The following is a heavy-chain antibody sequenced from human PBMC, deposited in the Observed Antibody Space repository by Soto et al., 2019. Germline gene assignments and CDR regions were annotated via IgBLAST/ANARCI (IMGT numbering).Heavy chain of an antibody. CDR3: AKDATYSSSWYGGIDY. CDR2: LTGSSSTT. Sequence: EVQLLESGGGLVQPGGSLRLSCAASGFTFSNYAMTWVRQAPGKGLEWVSALTGSSSTTYYADSVKGRFTISRDKSKNKLELQKNNLRAEDTAQYYCAKDATYSSSWYGGIDYWGQGTLVTAAS. V-gene: IGHV3-23*01. J-gene: IGHJ4*02. D-gene: IGHD6-13*01. CDR1: GFTFSNYA.